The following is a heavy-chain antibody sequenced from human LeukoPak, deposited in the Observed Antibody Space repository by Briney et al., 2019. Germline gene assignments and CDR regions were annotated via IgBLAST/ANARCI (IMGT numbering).Heavy chain of an antibody. V-gene: IGHV3-74*01. CDR3: ASIYIAAAGSGRDY. CDR2: INSDGSST. D-gene: IGHD6-13*01. Sequence: GGSLRLSCAASGFTFSSYWMHWVRQAPGQGLVGVSRINSDGSSTSYADSVKGRFTISRDNAKNTLYLQMNSLRAEDTAVYYCASIYIAAAGSGRDYWGQGTLVTVSS. J-gene: IGHJ4*02. CDR1: GFTFSSYW.